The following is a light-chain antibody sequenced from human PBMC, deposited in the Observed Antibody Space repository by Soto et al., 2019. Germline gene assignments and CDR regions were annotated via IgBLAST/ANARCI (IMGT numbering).Light chain of an antibody. CDR1: AGAVTSAYY. CDR2: STS. Sequence: QTVVTQEPSLTVSPGGTVTLTCASSAGAVTSAYYTTWLQQNPGQAPRALIYSTSEKHSWTPARFSGSLLGGKAALTLSAAQPEDEADYYCLLYYGGAKVLFGGGTKLTVL. CDR3: LLYYGGAKVL. V-gene: IGLV7-43*01. J-gene: IGLJ2*01.